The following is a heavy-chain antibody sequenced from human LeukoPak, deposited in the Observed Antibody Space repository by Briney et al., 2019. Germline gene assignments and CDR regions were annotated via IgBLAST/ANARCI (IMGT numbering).Heavy chain of an antibody. CDR1: GGSIRSYF. CDR3: ARPHPLYGAGSFAF. Sequence: SETLSPTCSVSGGSIRSYFWSWIRQAPGKGLEWIGHIYHSGNTNYNPSLKSRVTMSIDTSNSQLSLKLSSVTAADTAVYYCARPHPLYGAGSFAFWGQGNLVIVSS. V-gene: IGHV4-59*08. J-gene: IGHJ4*02. CDR2: IYHSGNT. D-gene: IGHD3-10*01.